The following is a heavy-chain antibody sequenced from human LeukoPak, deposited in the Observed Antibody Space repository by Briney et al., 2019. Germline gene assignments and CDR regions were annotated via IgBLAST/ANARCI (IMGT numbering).Heavy chain of an antibody. V-gene: IGHV4-59*01. J-gene: IGHJ4*02. D-gene: IGHD3-22*01. CDR3: ARGYYYDSSGYFLDY. Sequence: KPSETLSLTCTVSGGSISSYYWSWIRQPPGKGLEWIGYIYYSGSTNYNPSLKSRVTISVDTSKNQFSLKLSSVTAADTAVYYCARGYYYDSSGYFLDYWGQGTLVTVSS. CDR2: IYYSGST. CDR1: GGSISSYY.